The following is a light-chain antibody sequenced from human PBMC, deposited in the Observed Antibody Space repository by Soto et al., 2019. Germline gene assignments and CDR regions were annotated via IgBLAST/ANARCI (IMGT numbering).Light chain of an antibody. J-gene: IGLJ2*01. V-gene: IGLV1-51*01. CDR2: DNN. CDR1: SSNIGNNY. Sequence: QSVLTQPPSVSAAPGQKVTISCSGSSSNIGNNYVSWYQQLPGTAPKLLIYDNNKGPSGIPDRCSGSKSGTSATLGITGLQTGDEADYYCGTWDSSLSAVVFGGGTKVTVL. CDR3: GTWDSSLSAVV.